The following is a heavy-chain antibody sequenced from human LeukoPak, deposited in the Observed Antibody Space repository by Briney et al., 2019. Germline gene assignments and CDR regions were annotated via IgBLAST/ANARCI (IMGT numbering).Heavy chain of an antibody. D-gene: IGHD6-13*01. CDR3: AKVGREDSSWYIYYYGMDV. J-gene: IGHJ6*02. CDR1: GFTFSSYA. V-gene: IGHV3-23*01. Sequence: QPGGSLRLSCAASGFTFSSYAISWVRQAPGKGLGWVSAISGSGGSTYYADSVKGRFTISRDNSKNTLYLQMNSLRAEDTAVYYCAKVGREDSSWYIYYYGMDVWGQGTTVTVSS. CDR2: ISGSGGST.